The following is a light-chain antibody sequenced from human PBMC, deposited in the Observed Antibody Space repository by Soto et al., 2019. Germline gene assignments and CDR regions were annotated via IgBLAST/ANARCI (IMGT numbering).Light chain of an antibody. CDR2: KAS. J-gene: IGKJ1*01. CDR1: QSISSW. Sequence: DIQMTQSPSTLSASVGDRVTITCRASQSISSWLAWYRQKPGKAPKGLIYKASTLESGAPSRFSGSGSGTEFTLTISSLQPDDFATYYCQQYYSYPWTFGQGTKVETK. V-gene: IGKV1-5*03. CDR3: QQYYSYPWT.